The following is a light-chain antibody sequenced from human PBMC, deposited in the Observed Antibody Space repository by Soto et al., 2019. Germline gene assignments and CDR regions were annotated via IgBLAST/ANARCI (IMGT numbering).Light chain of an antibody. CDR1: QSVSSY. J-gene: IGKJ5*01. V-gene: IGKV3-11*01. Sequence: EIVLTQSPATLSLSPGERVTLSCRASQSVSSYLAWYQQKPGQAPRLLIYDASNRATGIPARFSGSGSGTDFTLTISSLEPEDFAVYYCQQRSNWPPFTFGQGTLLEIK. CDR3: QQRSNWPPFT. CDR2: DAS.